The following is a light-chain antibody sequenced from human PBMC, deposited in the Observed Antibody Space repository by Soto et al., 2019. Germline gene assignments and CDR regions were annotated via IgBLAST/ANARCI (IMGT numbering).Light chain of an antibody. J-gene: IGKJ2*01. CDR1: QSLLYSDGNTH. V-gene: IGKV2-30*01. Sequence: DVVMTQSPLSLAVTLGQPASISCRSSQSLLYSDGNTHLNWFHQRPGQSPRRLIYKVSNRDSGVPDRVSGSGSGTDFTLKISRVEAEDVGVYYCMQGTHWPPYTCGQGTKLEIK. CDR2: KVS. CDR3: MQGTHWPPYT.